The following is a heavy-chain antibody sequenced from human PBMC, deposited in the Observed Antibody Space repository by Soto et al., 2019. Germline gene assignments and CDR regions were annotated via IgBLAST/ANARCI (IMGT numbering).Heavy chain of an antibody. CDR3: ARDHGDSLAAFDI. CDR1: GFTFSSHA. CDR2: ISYDGSNK. D-gene: IGHD3-22*01. J-gene: IGHJ3*02. Sequence: PGGSLRLSCAASGFTFSSHAMHWVRQAPGKGLEWVAVISYDGSNKYYADSVKGRFTISRDNSKNTLYLQTNSLRAEDTAVYYCARDHGDSLAAFDIWGQGTMVTVSS. V-gene: IGHV3-30-3*01.